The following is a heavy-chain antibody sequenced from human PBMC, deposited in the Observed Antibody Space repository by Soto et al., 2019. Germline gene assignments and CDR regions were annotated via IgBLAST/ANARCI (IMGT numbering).Heavy chain of an antibody. CDR1: GGSISSGGYY. V-gene: IGHV4-31*03. J-gene: IGHJ6*02. CDR3: ARDREATPLRCDF. CDR2: IYYSGST. Sequence: SETLSLTCTVSGGSISSGGYYWSWIRQHPGKGLEWIGYIYYSGSTYYNPSLKSRVTISVDTSKNQFSLKLSSVTAADTAVYYCARDREATPLRCDFWGQGTTVTVSS.